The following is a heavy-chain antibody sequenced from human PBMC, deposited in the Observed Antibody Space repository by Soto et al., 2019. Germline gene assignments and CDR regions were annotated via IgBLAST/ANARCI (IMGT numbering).Heavy chain of an antibody. CDR2: INPDGSTT. CDR1: GFTFSTYW. Sequence: PGGSLRLSCAASGFTFSTYWMNWVRQAPGKGLVWVSLINPDGSTTTYADSVKGRFTIFRDNAKNTVYLQMTSLRVEDTAVYYCARDVRGSADYWFQGSLVTVSA. D-gene: IGHD1-26*01. CDR3: ARDVRGSADY. J-gene: IGHJ4*02. V-gene: IGHV3-74*01.